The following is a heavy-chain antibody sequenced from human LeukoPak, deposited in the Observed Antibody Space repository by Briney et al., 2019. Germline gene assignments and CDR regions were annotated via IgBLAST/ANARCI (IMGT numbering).Heavy chain of an antibody. D-gene: IGHD6-19*01. CDR2: IYYSGST. J-gene: IGHJ4*02. CDR3: AKTYRSGCFDY. Sequence: PSETLSLTCTVSGGSISNYYWSWIRQPPGEGLEWIGYIYYSGSTNYNPSLKSRVTISIDTSKNQFSLNLTSVTAADTAVYFCAKTYRSGCFDYWGQGTLVTVSP. CDR1: GGSISNYY. V-gene: IGHV4-59*08.